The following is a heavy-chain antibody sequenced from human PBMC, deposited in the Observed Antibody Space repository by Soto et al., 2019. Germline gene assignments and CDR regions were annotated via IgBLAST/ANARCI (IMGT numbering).Heavy chain of an antibody. J-gene: IGHJ4*02. CDR3: ARVVFGVVTGNFDY. CDR2: MNPNSGNT. Sequence: ASVKVSCKASGYTFTSYDINWVRQATGQGLEWMGWMNPNSGNTGYAQKFQGRVTMTRNTSISTAYMELSSLRSEDTAVYYCARVVFGVVTGNFDYWGQGTLVTVSS. CDR1: GYTFTSYD. V-gene: IGHV1-8*01. D-gene: IGHD3-3*01.